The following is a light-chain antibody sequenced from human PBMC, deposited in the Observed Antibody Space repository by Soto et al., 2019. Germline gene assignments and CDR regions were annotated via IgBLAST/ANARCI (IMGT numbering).Light chain of an antibody. J-gene: IGKJ2*01. CDR1: QSVSSSS. CDR2: GAS. Sequence: EIVLTQSPGTLSLSPGERATLSCRASQSVSSSSFAWYQQKPGQAPRLLIYGASSRATGIPDRFSGSGSGTDLHLTICRLEPQDFAVFYCQQYGSSPYTFGQGNKLEIK. V-gene: IGKV3-20*01. CDR3: QQYGSSPYT.